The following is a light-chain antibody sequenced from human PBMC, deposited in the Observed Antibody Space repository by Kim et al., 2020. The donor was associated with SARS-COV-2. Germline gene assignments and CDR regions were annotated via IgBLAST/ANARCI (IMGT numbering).Light chain of an antibody. CDR2: GTS. V-gene: IGKV3-20*01. J-gene: IGKJ1*01. CDR3: QQYGRSPWT. CDR1: QSVSSTY. Sequence: EIVLTQSPGTLSLSPGERATLSCRASQSVSSTYLGWYQQKPGQAPRLLMYGTSTRATGIPDRFSGSGSGTDFTLTISRLEPEDSAVYYCQQYGRSPWTFGQGTRVDIK.